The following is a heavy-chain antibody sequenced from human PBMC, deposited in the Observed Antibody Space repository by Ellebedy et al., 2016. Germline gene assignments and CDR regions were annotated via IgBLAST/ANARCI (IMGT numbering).Heavy chain of an antibody. D-gene: IGHD1-1*01. J-gene: IGHJ4*02. CDR3: AKEDWNDEWLEE. CDR2: ISRNGDNT. V-gene: IGHV3-23*01. Sequence: GGSLRLSCVASGFTFGDYAMSWFRQAPGKGLEWVSTISRNGDNTYYADSVKGRFTISRDNSNNMVFLQMNSLVAADTAVYHCAKEDWNDEWLEEWGQGALVKVSS. CDR1: GFTFGDYA.